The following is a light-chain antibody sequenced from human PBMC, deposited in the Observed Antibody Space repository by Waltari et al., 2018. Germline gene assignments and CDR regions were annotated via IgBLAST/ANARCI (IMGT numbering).Light chain of an antibody. CDR2: WAS. V-gene: IGKV4-1*01. CDR1: QSIFYSSNNKDY. Sequence: DIVMTQSPDSLAVSLGERATIQCKSGQSIFYSSNNKDYLAWYQLKPGQPPKLLIYWASTQESGVPDRFSGSGTGTDFTLTISSLQTEDVATYYCQQYAASPWTFGQGTKVEVK. J-gene: IGKJ1*01. CDR3: QQYAASPWT.